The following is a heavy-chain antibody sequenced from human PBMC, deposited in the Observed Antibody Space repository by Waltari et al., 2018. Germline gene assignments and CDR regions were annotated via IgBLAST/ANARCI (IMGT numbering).Heavy chain of an antibody. J-gene: IGHJ5*02. CDR1: GGSISSSSYY. Sequence: QLQLQESGPGLVKPSETLSLTCTVSGGSISSSSYYWGWIRQPPGKGLEWIRSNYSRGSTYTNPSPKGGATISVDTAKNRFSLKLSAVTAADTVVYYCASSSWGGWFDPWGQGTLVTVSS. CDR2: NYSRGST. CDR3: ASSSWGGWFDP. V-gene: IGHV4-39*07. D-gene: IGHD6-13*01.